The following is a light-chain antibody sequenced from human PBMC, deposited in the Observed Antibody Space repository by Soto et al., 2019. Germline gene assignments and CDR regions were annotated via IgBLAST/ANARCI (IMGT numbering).Light chain of an antibody. CDR3: FSYAGSSAHYV. Sequence: QSALTQPASVSGSPGQSITISCTGTSSDVGSYNLVSWYQQHPGKAPKLMIYEGTKRPSGVSNRFSGSKSGNTASLTISGLQAEDEADYYCFSYAGSSAHYVFGTGTKLTVL. J-gene: IGLJ1*01. V-gene: IGLV2-23*01. CDR1: SSDVGSYNL. CDR2: EGT.